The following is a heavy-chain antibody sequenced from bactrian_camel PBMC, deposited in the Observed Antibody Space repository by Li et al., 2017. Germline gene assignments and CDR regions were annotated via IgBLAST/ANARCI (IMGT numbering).Heavy chain of an antibody. Sequence: VQLVESGGGLAKPGGSLRLSCAASEFTRSSYCMGWFRQAPGKGLEWVASFYSDGVQTYYADSVKGRFTISRDNAKNTLYLQLNSLKTEDTAMYYCAGGGTVLPDTGYWGQGTQVTVS. CDR1: EFTRSSYC. CDR3: AGGGTVLPDTGY. V-gene: IGHV3S6*01. CDR2: FYSDGVQT. D-gene: IGHD3*01. J-gene: IGHJ4*01.